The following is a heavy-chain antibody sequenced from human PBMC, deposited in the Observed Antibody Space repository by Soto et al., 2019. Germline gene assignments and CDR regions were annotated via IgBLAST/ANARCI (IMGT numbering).Heavy chain of an antibody. D-gene: IGHD1-7*01. CDR2: IYRTGST. Sequence: SETLSLTCAVSGGSFTSNNWWTWVRQPPGQGLEWIGEIYRTGSTNYNPSFKSRLTISLDKSENQLSLKVTSLHAPQTDVYYCAHRDPRTSVDYWGQGPLVTVS. J-gene: IGHJ4*02. CDR1: GGSFTSNNW. CDR3: AHRDPRTSVDY. V-gene: IGHV4-4*02.